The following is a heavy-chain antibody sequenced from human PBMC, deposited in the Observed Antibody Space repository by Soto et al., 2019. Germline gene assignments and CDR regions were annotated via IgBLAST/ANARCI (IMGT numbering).Heavy chain of an antibody. V-gene: IGHV3-23*01. J-gene: IGHJ6*02. CDR1: GFTFSSYA. D-gene: IGHD3-3*01. CDR3: AKLPTYYDFWSGLDTYYYYGMDV. Sequence: PGGSLRHSCAASGFTFSSYAMSWVRQAPGKGLEWVSAISGSGGSTYYADSVKGRFTISRDNSKNTLYLQMNSLRAEDTAVYYCAKLPTYYDFWSGLDTYYYYGMDVWGQGTTVTVSS. CDR2: ISGSGGST.